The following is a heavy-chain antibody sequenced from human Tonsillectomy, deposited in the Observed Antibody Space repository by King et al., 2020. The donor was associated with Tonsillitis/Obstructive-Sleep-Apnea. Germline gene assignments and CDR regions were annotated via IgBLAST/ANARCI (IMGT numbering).Heavy chain of an antibody. V-gene: IGHV1-2*02. CDR2: IDPDRGGT. CDR1: Y. Sequence: YIHWVRQAPGQGLEWMGWIDPDRGGTNYAQKFQGRVTMTRDTSITTAYMELKRLISDDMAVYYCATGDRNYWGQGTLVTVSS. CDR3: ATGDRNY. J-gene: IGHJ4*02.